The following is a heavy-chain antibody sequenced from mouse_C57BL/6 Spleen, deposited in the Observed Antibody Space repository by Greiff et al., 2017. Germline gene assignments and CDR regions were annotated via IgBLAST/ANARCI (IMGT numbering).Heavy chain of an antibody. J-gene: IGHJ4*01. D-gene: IGHD2-4*01. CDR3: ARSGDYERAMDY. CDR2: INPNNGGT. V-gene: IGHV1-26*01. Sequence: VQLQQSGPELVKPGASVKISCKASGYTFTDYYMNWVKQSHGKSLEWIGDINPNNGGTSYNQKFKGKATLTVDKSSSTAYMELRSLTSEDSAVYYCARSGDYERAMDYWGQGTSVTVSS. CDR1: GYTFTDYY.